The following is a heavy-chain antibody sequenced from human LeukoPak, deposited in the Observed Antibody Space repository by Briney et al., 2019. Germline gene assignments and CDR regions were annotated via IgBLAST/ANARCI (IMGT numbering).Heavy chain of an antibody. CDR1: GFTFRTYA. CDR2: IKQDGSEK. CDR3: ARDRNTDFWSGYYTNYCDY. V-gene: IGHV3-7*01. Sequence: GGSLRLSCAASGFTFRTYAMNWVRQAPGKGLEWVATIKQDGSEKYYVDSVKGRFTISRDNAKNSLYLQMNSLRAEDTAVYYCARDRNTDFWSGYYTNYCDYWGQGTLVTVSS. J-gene: IGHJ4*02. D-gene: IGHD3-3*01.